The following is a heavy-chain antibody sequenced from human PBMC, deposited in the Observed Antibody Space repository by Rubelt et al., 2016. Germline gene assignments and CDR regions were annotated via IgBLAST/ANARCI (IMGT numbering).Heavy chain of an antibody. CDR3: ARDSGIYDSSGYCIV. CDR2: ISYDGSNK. J-gene: IGHJ6*02. D-gene: IGHD3-22*01. V-gene: IGHV3-30*04. Sequence: VQLVESGGGVVQPGRSLRLSCAASGFTFSSYAMHWVRQAPGKGLEWVAVISYDGSNKYYADSVKGRFTISRDNSKNTLYLQMNSLRAEDTAVYYCARDSGIYDSSGYCIVWGQGTTVTVSS. CDR1: GFTFSSYA.